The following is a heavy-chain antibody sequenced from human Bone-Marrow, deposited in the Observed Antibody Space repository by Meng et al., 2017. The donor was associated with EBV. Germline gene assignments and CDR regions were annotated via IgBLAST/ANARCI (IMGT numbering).Heavy chain of an antibody. CDR1: GYTFSNDG. CDR3: ARIGRFCGGDCYADY. Sequence: QGQLWKSCAEVKKPGASVKVFCKASGYTFSNDGIAWVRQAPGQGLEWMGWISGYDGNTNYEQKFQGRVTMTTDTSTSTAYMDLRSLRSDDTAVYYCARIGRFCGGDCYADYWGQGTLVTVSS. D-gene: IGHD2-21*01. CDR2: ISGYDGNT. J-gene: IGHJ4*02. V-gene: IGHV1-18*01.